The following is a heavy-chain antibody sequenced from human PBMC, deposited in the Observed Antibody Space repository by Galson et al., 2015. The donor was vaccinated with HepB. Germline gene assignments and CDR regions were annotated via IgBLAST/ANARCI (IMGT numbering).Heavy chain of an antibody. J-gene: IGHJ4*02. V-gene: IGHV3-23*01. CDR2: ISGSDGST. D-gene: IGHD6-19*01. CDR3: EKEGGYSSGWPFDY. Sequence: SLRLSCAASGFTFSSYAMSWVRQAPGKGLEWVSAISGSDGSTYYADSVKGRFTISRDNSKSTLYLQMNSLRAEDTAVYYCEKEGGYSSGWPFDYWGQGTLFTVSS. CDR1: GFTFSSYA.